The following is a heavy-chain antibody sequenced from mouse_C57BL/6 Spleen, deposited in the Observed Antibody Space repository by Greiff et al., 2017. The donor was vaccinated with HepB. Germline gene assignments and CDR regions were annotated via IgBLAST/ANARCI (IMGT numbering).Heavy chain of an antibody. CDR3: AREGYDYDEGGAMDY. D-gene: IGHD2-4*01. V-gene: IGHV1-37*01. CDR2: INPYNGDT. Sequence: EVKVVESGPELVKPGASVKISCKASGYSFTGYFMNWVKQSHGKSLEWIGRINPYNGDTFYNQKFKGKATLTVDKSSSTAHMELLSLTSEDFAVYYCAREGYDYDEGGAMDYWGQGTSVTVSS. CDR1: GYSFTGYF. J-gene: IGHJ4*01.